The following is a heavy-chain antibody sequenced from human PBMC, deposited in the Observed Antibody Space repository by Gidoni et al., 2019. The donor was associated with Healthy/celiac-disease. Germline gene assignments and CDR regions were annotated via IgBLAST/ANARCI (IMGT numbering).Heavy chain of an antibody. CDR3: ARGIGYCSSTSCYGAYYYYYMDV. CDR2: MNPNRGNT. D-gene: IGHD2-2*01. Sequence: QVQMVQSGAEVKKPGASVKVACKASGYTYTSYDINWVRQATGQGLEWMGWMNPNRGNTGYAQKFQGRVTMTRNTSISTAYMELSSLRSEDTAVYYCARGIGYCSSTSCYGAYYYYYMDVWGKGTTVTVSS. CDR1: GYTYTSYD. J-gene: IGHJ6*03. V-gene: IGHV1-8*01.